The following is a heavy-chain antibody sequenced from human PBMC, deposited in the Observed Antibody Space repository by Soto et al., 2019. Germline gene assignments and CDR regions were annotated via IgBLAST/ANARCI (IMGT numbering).Heavy chain of an antibody. Sequence: QVQLQESGPGLVKPSETLSLTCAVPGGTISSYYWSWIRQPPGKGLEWIGYMYYSGSANYNPSLKSRVTISVDTAKNQFSLQLSSVTAADTAVYYCARVWLGSKTFDYWGQGTLVTVSS. D-gene: IGHD5-12*01. CDR3: ARVWLGSKTFDY. J-gene: IGHJ4*02. CDR1: GGTISSYY. V-gene: IGHV4-59*01. CDR2: MYYSGSA.